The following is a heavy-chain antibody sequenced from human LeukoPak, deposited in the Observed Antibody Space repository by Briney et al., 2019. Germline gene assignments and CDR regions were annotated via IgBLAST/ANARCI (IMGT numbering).Heavy chain of an antibody. D-gene: IGHD4-17*01. CDR1: GFTFSSYG. J-gene: IGHJ4*02. V-gene: IGHV3-30*02. CDR3: ARWSGDYPSYYLDY. Sequence: GGSLRLSCAASGFTFSSYGLHWVRQAPGKGLEWVALIRSDGSSKNYADSVKGRFTISRDASKDTAYLQMNSLRAEDTAVYSCARWSGDYPSYYLDYWGQGTLVTVSS. CDR2: IRSDGSSK.